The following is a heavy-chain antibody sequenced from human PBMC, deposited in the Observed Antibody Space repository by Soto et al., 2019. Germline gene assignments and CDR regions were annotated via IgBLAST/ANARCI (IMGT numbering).Heavy chain of an antibody. CDR2: ISNDGGNE. V-gene: IGHV3-30-3*01. Sequence: QVQLVESGGGVVQPGRSLRLSCAAAGFTLSDFVMHWVRQAPGKGLEWVALISNDGGNEHYGDSVKGRFTISRDNSKHMLYLQVTSLRVEDTAVYYCARAAPGMDVWGQGTTVTVSS. CDR1: GFTLSDFV. CDR3: ARAAPGMDV. J-gene: IGHJ6*02.